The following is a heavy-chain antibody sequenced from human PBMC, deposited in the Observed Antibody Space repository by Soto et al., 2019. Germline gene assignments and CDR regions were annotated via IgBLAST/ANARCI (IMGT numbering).Heavy chain of an antibody. CDR2: VYYTGST. CDR3: ARSVAVPGAHIDY. CDR1: GGSISGSY. V-gene: IGHV4-59*01. J-gene: IGHJ4*02. D-gene: IGHD6-19*01. Sequence: LSLTCSVSGGSISGSYWSWIRQSPGKGLEWLGYVYYTGSTNYSPSPRSRVSISVDTSKNEFSLRLSSVTAADTAVYFCARSVAVPGAHIDYWGQGTQVTVS.